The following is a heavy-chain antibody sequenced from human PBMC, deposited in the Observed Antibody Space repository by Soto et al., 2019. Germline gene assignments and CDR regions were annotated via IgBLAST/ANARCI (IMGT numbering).Heavy chain of an antibody. V-gene: IGHV1-18*01. CDR3: ARDPTLRYYYYYMDV. Sequence: QVQLVQSGAEVKKPGASVKVSCKASGYSFTSYGISWVRQAPGQGLEWMGWIRAYNGNTNYAQKLQGRVTMTTDTSTSTAYMELRNLRSDDTAVYYCARDPTLRYYYYYMDVWGKGTTVTVSS. CDR2: IRAYNGNT. CDR1: GYSFTSYG. J-gene: IGHJ6*03.